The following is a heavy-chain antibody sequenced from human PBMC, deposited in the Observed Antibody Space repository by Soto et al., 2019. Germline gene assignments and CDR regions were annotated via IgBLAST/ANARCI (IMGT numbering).Heavy chain of an antibody. J-gene: IGHJ4*02. CDR2: ISGSGGST. D-gene: IGHD3-16*02. Sequence: PGGSLRLSCAAPGFPFCSYSMKWVRPPPGKGLEWVSGISGSGGSTYYADSVKGRFTISRDNSKNTLYLQMNSLRAEDTAVYYCAKVEGSYRYFDYWGRGSLVTVSS. CDR1: GFPFCSYS. V-gene: IGHV3-23*01. CDR3: AKVEGSYRYFDY.